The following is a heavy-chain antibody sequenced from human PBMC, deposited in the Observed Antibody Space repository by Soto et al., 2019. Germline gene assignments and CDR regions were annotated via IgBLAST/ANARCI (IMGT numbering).Heavy chain of an antibody. CDR1: GFTFSSYW. Sequence: EVQLVESGGGLVQPGGSLRLSCAASGFTFSSYWMSWVRQAPGKGLEWVANIKQDGSEKYYVDSVKGRFTISRDNAKNSLYLQMNSLRAEDTAVYYCATTNCGYCSSTARGWFDPWGQGTLVTVSS. V-gene: IGHV3-7*03. J-gene: IGHJ5*02. D-gene: IGHD2-2*01. CDR2: IKQDGSEK. CDR3: ATTNCGYCSSTARGWFDP.